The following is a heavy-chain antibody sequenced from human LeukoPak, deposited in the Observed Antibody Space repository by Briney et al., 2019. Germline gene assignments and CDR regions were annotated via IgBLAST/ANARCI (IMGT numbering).Heavy chain of an antibody. Sequence: ASVKVSCKASGGTFSSYAISWVRQAPGQGLEWMGRIIPILGIANYAQKFQGRVTITADKSTSTAYMELSSLRSEDTAVYYCARDIESYGSGSYWYYYYGMDVWGQGTTVTVSS. D-gene: IGHD3-10*01. V-gene: IGHV1-69*04. CDR1: GGTFSSYA. J-gene: IGHJ6*02. CDR3: ARDIESYGSGSYWYYYYGMDV. CDR2: IIPILGIA.